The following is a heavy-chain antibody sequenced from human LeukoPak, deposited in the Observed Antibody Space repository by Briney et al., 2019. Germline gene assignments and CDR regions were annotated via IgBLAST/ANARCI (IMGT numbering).Heavy chain of an antibody. D-gene: IGHD6-6*01. J-gene: IGHJ4*02. Sequence: PGGSLRLSCAASGFTFSSYGMHWVRQAPGKGLEWVAVISYDGSNKYYADSVKGRFTISRDNSKNTLYLQVNSLRAEDTAVYYCAKLVSSSAPPTDYWGQGTLVTVSS. V-gene: IGHV3-30*18. CDR3: AKLVSSSAPPTDY. CDR1: GFTFSSYG. CDR2: ISYDGSNK.